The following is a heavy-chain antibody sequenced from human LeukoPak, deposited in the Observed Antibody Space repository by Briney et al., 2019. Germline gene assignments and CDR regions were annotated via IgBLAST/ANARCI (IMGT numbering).Heavy chain of an antibody. CDR3: ARRNRELLWFGKSDY. CDR2: IYHSGST. J-gene: IGHJ4*02. CDR1: GGSISSSNW. Sequence: SGTLSLTCAVSGGSISSSNWWSWVRQPPGKGLEWIGEIYHSGSTNYNPSLKSRVTISVDKSKNQFSLKLSSVTAADTAVYYCARRNRELLWFGKSDYWGQGTLVTVSS. V-gene: IGHV4-4*02. D-gene: IGHD3-10*01.